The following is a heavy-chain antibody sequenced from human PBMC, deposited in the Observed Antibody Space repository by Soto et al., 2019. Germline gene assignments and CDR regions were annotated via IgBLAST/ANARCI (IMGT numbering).Heavy chain of an antibody. CDR1: GFTFSSYS. CDR2: ISSSSSTI. V-gene: IGHV3-48*02. Sequence: EVQLVESGGGLVQPGGSLRLSCAASGFTFSSYSMNWVRQAPGKGLEWVSYISSSSSTIYYADSVKGRFTISRDNAKNSRYLKINSLREEDTGVYYCGRGGGSQTGSDPGGQETLFPFSS. J-gene: IGHJ5*02. D-gene: IGHD3-16*01. CDR3: GRGGGSQTGSDP.